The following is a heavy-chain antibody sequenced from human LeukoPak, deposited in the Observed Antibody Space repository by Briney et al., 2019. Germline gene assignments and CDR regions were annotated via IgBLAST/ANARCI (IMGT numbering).Heavy chain of an antibody. CDR3: ARVADYDFWSGYEYYFDY. CDR1: GFTFTKYW. D-gene: IGHD3-3*01. V-gene: IGHV3-7*05. Sequence: PGGSLRLSCEASGFTFTKYWMSWVRQAPGKGLEWVANINQEGSEKYYVDFVKGRFTISRDNAKNSLYLQMNSLRAADTAVYYCARVADYDFWSGYEYYFDYWGQGTLVTVSS. CDR2: INQEGSEK. J-gene: IGHJ4*02.